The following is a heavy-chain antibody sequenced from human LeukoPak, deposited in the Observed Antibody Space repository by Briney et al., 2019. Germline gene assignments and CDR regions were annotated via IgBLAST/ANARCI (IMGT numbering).Heavy chain of an antibody. J-gene: IGHJ4*02. CDR3: AKAGNYDFWSGSSDYFDY. Sequence: GGSLRLSCAASGFTLSRYAISWVRQAPGKGLEWVSGISGTGGSTYHADSVKGRFTLSRDNSKNTLYLQMNSLRAEDTAVYYCAKAGNYDFWSGSSDYFDYWGQGTLVTVSS. V-gene: IGHV3-23*01. D-gene: IGHD3-3*01. CDR1: GFTLSRYA. CDR2: ISGTGGST.